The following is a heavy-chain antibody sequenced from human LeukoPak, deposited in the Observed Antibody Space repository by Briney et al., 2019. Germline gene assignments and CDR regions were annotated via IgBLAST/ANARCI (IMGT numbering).Heavy chain of an antibody. D-gene: IGHD2-15*01. CDR1: GFIFSSFW. CDR3: ARGYGGSLD. V-gene: IGHV3-74*01. Sequence: GGSLRLSCAASGFIFSSFWMHWVRQAPGKGLVWVSRINSDGSSTIYADSVKGRFTVSRDNAKNTLYLQMNSLSAEDTAVYHCARGYGGSLDWGQGTLVTVSS. J-gene: IGHJ4*02. CDR2: INSDGSST.